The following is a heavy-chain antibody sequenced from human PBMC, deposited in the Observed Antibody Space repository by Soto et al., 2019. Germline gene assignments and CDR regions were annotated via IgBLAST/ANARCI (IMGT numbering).Heavy chain of an antibody. CDR1: GYTFTGNY. CDR3: VRGGGVDVVTPTRIVFDY. D-gene: IGHD2-21*02. J-gene: IGHJ4*02. Sequence: QVQLVQSGAEVKKPGASVKVSCKVSGYTFTGNYMHWMRQAPGQGPGWMGWINPRNGDKDYAQKFQGRVTITRDTSISTAYMDLSRLTSDDTAIYFCVRGGGVDVVTPTRIVFDYWGQGTLLTVSS. V-gene: IGHV1-2*02. CDR2: INPRNGDK.